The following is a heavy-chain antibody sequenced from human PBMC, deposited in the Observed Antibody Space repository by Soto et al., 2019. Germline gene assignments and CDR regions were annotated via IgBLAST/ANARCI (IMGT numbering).Heavy chain of an antibody. CDR2: ISGSGGST. V-gene: IGHV3-23*01. Sequence: EVQLLESGGGLVQPGGSLRLSCAASGFTFSSYAMSWVRQAPGKGLEWVSAISGSGGSTYYADSVKGRFTISRDNSKNTRYRQMNSLGAEDTAVYYCAKDGGSGGYYTPYWFDPWGQGTLVTVSS. CDR1: GFTFSSYA. D-gene: IGHD3-10*01. J-gene: IGHJ5*02. CDR3: AKDGGSGGYYTPYWFDP.